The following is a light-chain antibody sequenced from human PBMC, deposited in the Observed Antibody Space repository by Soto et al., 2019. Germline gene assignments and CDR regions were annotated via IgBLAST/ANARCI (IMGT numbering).Light chain of an antibody. CDR3: RQSYSALT. CDR1: QSIRNF. J-gene: IGKJ4*01. Sequence: DIQMTQSPSSLSASVGDRVTITCRASQSIRNFLNWYQQKPGKAPKVLIYDASTLQSGVPSRFSGSGSGTDFTLTISSLQPEDFATYYCRQSYSALTFGGGTNVEI. V-gene: IGKV1-39*01. CDR2: DAS.